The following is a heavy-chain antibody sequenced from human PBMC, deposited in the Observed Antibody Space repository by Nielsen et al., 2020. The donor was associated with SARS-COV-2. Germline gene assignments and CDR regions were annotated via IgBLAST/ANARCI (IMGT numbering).Heavy chain of an antibody. J-gene: IGHJ6*02. D-gene: IGHD5-12*01. CDR2: ISWNSGSI. Sequence: SLKISCAASGCTFDDYAMNWVRQAQGKGLEWVAGISWNSGSIGYADSVKGRFTISRDNAKNSLYLQMNSLRAEDTALYYCSGWLGYYYYGMDVWGQGTPVPVSS. V-gene: IGHV3-9*01. CDR3: SGWLGYYYYGMDV. CDR1: GCTFDDYA.